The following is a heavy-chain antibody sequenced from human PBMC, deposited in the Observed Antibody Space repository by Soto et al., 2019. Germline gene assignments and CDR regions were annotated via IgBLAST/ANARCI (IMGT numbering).Heavy chain of an antibody. CDR2: IHYSGST. CDR1: GGSINSGGYY. V-gene: IGHV4-31*03. J-gene: IGHJ2*01. CDR3: ARDRYFDL. Sequence: QVQLQESGPGRVKPSQTLSLTCTVSGGSINSGGYYWSWIRQHPGKGLEWIGCIHYSGSTYYNSSLKSRVTISVDTSKNQFSLNLSSVTAADTAVYYCARDRYFDLWGRGTLVTVSS.